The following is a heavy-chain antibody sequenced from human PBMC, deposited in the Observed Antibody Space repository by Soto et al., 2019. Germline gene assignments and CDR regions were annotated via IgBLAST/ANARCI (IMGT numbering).Heavy chain of an antibody. D-gene: IGHD6-19*01. CDR3: ARRQSKSIKYGMDV. V-gene: IGHV4-39*01. Sequence: PSETLSLTCTVTGGSMTSGDQYWGWIRQPPGKGLEWIGSIYYSGSTYYNPSLKSRVTISVDTSKNQFSLKLSSVTAADTAVYYCARRQSKSIKYGMDVWGQGTTVTVSS. CDR1: GGSMTSGDQY. CDR2: IYYSGST. J-gene: IGHJ6*02.